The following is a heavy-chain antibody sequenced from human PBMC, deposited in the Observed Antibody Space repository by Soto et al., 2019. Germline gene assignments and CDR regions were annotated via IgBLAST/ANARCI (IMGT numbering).Heavy chain of an antibody. CDR2: ISYDGSNK. V-gene: IGHV3-30-3*01. CDR1: GFTFSSYA. J-gene: IGHJ4*02. CDR3: ARTRNYYDSSGYYFDVDY. D-gene: IGHD3-22*01. Sequence: QVQLVESGGGVVQPGRSLRLSCAASGFTFSSYAMHWVRQAPGKGLEWVAVISYDGSNKYYADSVKGRFTISRDNSKNTLYLQMNRLRAEDTAVYYCARTRNYYDSSGYYFDVDYWGQGTLVTVSS.